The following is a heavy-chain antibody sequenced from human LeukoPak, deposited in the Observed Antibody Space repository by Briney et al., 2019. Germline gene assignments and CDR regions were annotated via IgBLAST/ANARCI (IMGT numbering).Heavy chain of an antibody. D-gene: IGHD3-22*01. Sequence: GGSLRLSCAASGFIFNNYGLVWVRQAPGKGLEWVSAISNDGGGTTYADLVKGRFSVSRDNSKNTLFLQMNSLRAEDTALYYCAKGSSGYFFDLWGQGTLVTVSS. CDR2: ISNDGGGT. V-gene: IGHV3-23*01. CDR1: GFIFNNYG. J-gene: IGHJ4*02. CDR3: AKGSSGYFFDL.